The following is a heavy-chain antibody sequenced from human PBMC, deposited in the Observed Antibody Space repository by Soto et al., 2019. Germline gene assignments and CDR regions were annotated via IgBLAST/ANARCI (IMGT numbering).Heavy chain of an antibody. J-gene: IGHJ4*02. Sequence: SETLSLTCAVYGGSFSGYYWSWIRQPPGKGLEWIGEINHSGSTNYNPSLKSRVTISVDTSKNQFSLKLSSVTAADTAVYYCARKPWENARTTVILYYFDYWGQGTLVTVSS. CDR1: GGSFSGYY. V-gene: IGHV4-34*01. CDR3: ARKPWENARTTVILYYFDY. CDR2: INHSGST. D-gene: IGHD4-17*01.